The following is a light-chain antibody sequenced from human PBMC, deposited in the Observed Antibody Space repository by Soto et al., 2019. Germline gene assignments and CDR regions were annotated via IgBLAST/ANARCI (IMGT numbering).Light chain of an antibody. Sequence: VLTQSPATLSLSPGPRDTLSCSASPSVSSCLAWYQQKPGQAPRLLIYDASNRATGIPARFSGSGSGTDFTLTISSLEPEDFAVYYCQQRSNWPWTFGQGTKVEIK. CDR1: PSVSSC. J-gene: IGKJ1*01. CDR3: QQRSNWPWT. CDR2: DAS. V-gene: IGKV3-11*01.